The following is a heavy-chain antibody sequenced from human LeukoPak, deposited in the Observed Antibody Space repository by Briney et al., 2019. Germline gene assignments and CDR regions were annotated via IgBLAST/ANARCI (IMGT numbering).Heavy chain of an antibody. Sequence: SETLSLTCTVSGGSISSYYWSWIRQPPGKGLEWIGYIYYSGSTNYNPSLKSRVTISVDTSKNQFSLKLSSVTAADTAVYYCARDPGGYYDSSGPDFDYWGQGTLVTVSS. CDR3: ARDPGGYYDSSGPDFDY. D-gene: IGHD3-22*01. V-gene: IGHV4-59*01. J-gene: IGHJ4*02. CDR2: IYYSGST. CDR1: GGSISSYY.